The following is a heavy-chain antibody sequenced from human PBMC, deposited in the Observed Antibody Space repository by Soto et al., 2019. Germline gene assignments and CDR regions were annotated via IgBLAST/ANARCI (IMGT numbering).Heavy chain of an antibody. D-gene: IGHD3-9*01. CDR2: TYYRSKWYN. J-gene: IGHJ6*02. Sequence: TLSLTCVISGDSVSSNSAAWNWIRHSPSRGLEWLGRTYYRSKWYNDYAVSVKSRITINPDTYKNQFSLQLNSVTPEDTAVYYCAREGYDILTGHKSYYYGMDVWGQGTTVTVSS. CDR1: GDSVSSNSAA. V-gene: IGHV6-1*01. CDR3: AREGYDILTGHKSYYYGMDV.